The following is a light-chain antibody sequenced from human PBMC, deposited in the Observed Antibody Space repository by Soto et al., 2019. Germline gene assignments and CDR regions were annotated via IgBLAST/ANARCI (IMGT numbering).Light chain of an antibody. CDR1: SSNIGSNY. CDR2: RNN. CDR3: AAWDDSRNGVV. Sequence: QLVLTQPPSASGTPGQTVTISCSGSSSNIGSNYVYWYQQLPGTAPKLLIYRNNQRPSGVPDRFSGSKSGTSASLAISGLRSEDEADYYCAAWDDSRNGVVFGGGTKLTVL. V-gene: IGLV1-47*01. J-gene: IGLJ2*01.